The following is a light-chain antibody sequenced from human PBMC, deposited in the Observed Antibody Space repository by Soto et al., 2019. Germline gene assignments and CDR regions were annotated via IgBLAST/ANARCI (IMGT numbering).Light chain of an antibody. CDR3: QLYGDSPPTPWT. J-gene: IGKJ1*01. Sequence: EIVLTQSPGTLSLSPGERATLSCRASQSVSSSSLAWYQQKPGQAPRLLIYGASSRATDIPDRFSVSGSGTDFSLTISRLEPEYFPFYYCQLYGDSPPTPWTFGQGTKVEI. V-gene: IGKV3-20*01. CDR1: QSVSSSS. CDR2: GAS.